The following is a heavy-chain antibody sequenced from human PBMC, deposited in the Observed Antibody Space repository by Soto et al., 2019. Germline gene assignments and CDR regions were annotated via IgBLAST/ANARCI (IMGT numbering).Heavy chain of an antibody. Sequence: GGSLRLSCAASGFTFSSYAMSWVRQAPGKGLEWVSAISGSGGSTYYADSVKGRFTISRDNSKNTLHLQMNSLRAEDTAVYYCAKNWGIQLGYCSGGSCYGDAFDIWGQGTMVTVSS. V-gene: IGHV3-23*01. CDR3: AKNWGIQLGYCSGGSCYGDAFDI. CDR2: ISGSGGST. D-gene: IGHD2-15*01. CDR1: GFTFSSYA. J-gene: IGHJ3*02.